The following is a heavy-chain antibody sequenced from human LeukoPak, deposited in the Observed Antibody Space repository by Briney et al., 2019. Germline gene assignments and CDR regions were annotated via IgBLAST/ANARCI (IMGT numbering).Heavy chain of an antibody. Sequence: SETLSLTCTVSGGSISSSSYYWGWIRQPPGKGLEWIGRIYTSGSTNYNPSLKSRVTMSVDTSKNQFSLKLSSVTAADTAVYYCAREAVAGLFAYGGQGTLVTVSS. D-gene: IGHD6-19*01. CDR1: GGSISSSSYY. CDR3: AREAVAGLFAY. J-gene: IGHJ4*02. V-gene: IGHV4-61*05. CDR2: IYTSGST.